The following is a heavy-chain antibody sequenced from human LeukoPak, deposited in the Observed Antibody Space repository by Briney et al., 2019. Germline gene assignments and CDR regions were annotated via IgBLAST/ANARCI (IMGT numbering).Heavy chain of an antibody. D-gene: IGHD4-11*01. J-gene: IGHJ2*01. CDR3: ARYSNYDWYFDL. CDR1: GGSISSYY. V-gene: IGHV4-59*01. Sequence: SETLSLTCTVSGGSISSYYWSWIRQPPGKGLEWIGYIYYSGSTNYNPSLKSRVTISVDTSKNQFSLELSSVTAADTAVYYCARYSNYDWYFDLWGRGTLVTVSS. CDR2: IYYSGST.